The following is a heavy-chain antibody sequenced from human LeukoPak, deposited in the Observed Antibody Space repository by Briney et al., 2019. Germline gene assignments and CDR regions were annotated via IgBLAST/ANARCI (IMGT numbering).Heavy chain of an antibody. CDR1: GFTFSDYY. CDR3: ATLKGAYDYDRLDY. J-gene: IGHJ4*02. D-gene: IGHD3-22*01. V-gene: IGHV3-11*01. Sequence: GWSLRLSCAVSGFTFSDYYMSWIRQAPGKGLEWVSYISSSGSAIYYADSVKGRFTISRDNAKNSLYLQMNSLRAEDTAVYYCATLKGAYDYDRLDYWGQGTLVTVSS. CDR2: ISSSGSAI.